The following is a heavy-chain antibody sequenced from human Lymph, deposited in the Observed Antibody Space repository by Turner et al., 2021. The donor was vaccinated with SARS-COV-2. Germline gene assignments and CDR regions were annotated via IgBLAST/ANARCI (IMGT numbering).Heavy chain of an antibody. V-gene: IGHV3-49*04. J-gene: IGHJ4*02. CDR2: IRSKDYGRTT. CDR1: GFTFGGYA. CDR3: TRVKYCSGGSCYGYHFDY. D-gene: IGHD2-15*01. Sequence: EVQLVESGGGLVQPGRSLRLSCIASGFTFGGYAMSWVRQAPGKGLEWVGFIRSKDYGRTTQYAASVKGRFTISRDDSKSIAYLQMHSLKTEDTAVYYCTRVKYCSGGSCYGYHFDYWGQGSLVTVSS.